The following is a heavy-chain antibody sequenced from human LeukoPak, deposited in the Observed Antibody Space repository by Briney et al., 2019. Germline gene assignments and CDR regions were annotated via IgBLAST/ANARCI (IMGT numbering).Heavy chain of an antibody. CDR2: IYYRGST. CDR1: GGHIRSYY. D-gene: IGHD2-2*01. V-gene: IGHV4-59*01. J-gene: IGHJ5*02. Sequence: SETLSLPCTVPGGHIRSYYWSWIRPRPGEGLELIGYIYYRGSTHYNPSLKSRVTISVDTYKNQCSLKLCSVTAADTAMYYCARVVRFSSTSCRLFDPWGQGTLDTASS. CDR3: ARVVRFSSTSCRLFDP.